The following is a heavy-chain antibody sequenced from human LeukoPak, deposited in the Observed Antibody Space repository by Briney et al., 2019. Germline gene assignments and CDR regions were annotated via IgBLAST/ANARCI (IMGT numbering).Heavy chain of an antibody. CDR2: VYYSGST. Sequence: SETLSLTCTVSGGSISSSSYYWGWIRQPPGKGLEWIGSVYYSGSTYYNPSLKSRVTISVDTSKNQFSLKLSSVTAADTAVYYCARQTTEGWFDPWGQGTLVTVSS. D-gene: IGHD1-14*01. J-gene: IGHJ5*02. V-gene: IGHV4-39*01. CDR1: GGSISSSSYY. CDR3: ARQTTEGWFDP.